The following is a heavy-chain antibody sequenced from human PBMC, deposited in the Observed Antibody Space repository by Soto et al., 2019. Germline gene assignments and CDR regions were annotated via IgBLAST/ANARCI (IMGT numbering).Heavy chain of an antibody. CDR1: GGSVTGRSYY. CDR3: ARHPRYNQVPY. J-gene: IGHJ4*02. Sequence: QLQLQESGPGLVKPSETLSLTCTVSGGSVTGRSYYWGWVRQPPGKGLEWIGSLSYSETTYYNPSLKSRVSISVDTSKNQFSLKLTSVTAADTAVYYCARHPRYNQVPYWGRGTLVTVSS. CDR2: LSYSETT. D-gene: IGHD1-20*01. V-gene: IGHV4-39*01.